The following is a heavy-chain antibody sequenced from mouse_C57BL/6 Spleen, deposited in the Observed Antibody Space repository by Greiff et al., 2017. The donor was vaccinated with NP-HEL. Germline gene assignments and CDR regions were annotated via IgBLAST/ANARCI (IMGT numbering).Heavy chain of an antibody. CDR3: ARSEYYGSSTFAY. J-gene: IGHJ3*01. CDR2: IHPNSGST. V-gene: IGHV1-64*01. Sequence: QVHVKQPGAELVKPGASVKLSCKASGYTFTSYWMHWVKQRPGQGLEWIGMIHPNSGSTNYNEKFKSKATLTVDKSSSTAYMQLSSLTSEDSAVYYCARSEYYGSSTFAYWGQGTLVTVSA. CDR1: GYTFTSYW. D-gene: IGHD1-1*01.